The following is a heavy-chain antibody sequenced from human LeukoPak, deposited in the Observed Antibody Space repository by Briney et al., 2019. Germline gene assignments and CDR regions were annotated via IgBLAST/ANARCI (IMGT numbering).Heavy chain of an antibody. CDR1: RFTFSTYS. Sequence: GGSLRLSCAASRFTFSTYSINWVRRAPGKGLEWVSYISSSTSTIYYADSVKGRSTISRDNAKNSLYLQMNSLRAEDTAVYYCAGGYSYGRGVDYWGQGTLVTVSS. J-gene: IGHJ4*02. D-gene: IGHD5-18*01. V-gene: IGHV3-48*01. CDR3: AGGYSYGRGVDY. CDR2: ISSSTSTI.